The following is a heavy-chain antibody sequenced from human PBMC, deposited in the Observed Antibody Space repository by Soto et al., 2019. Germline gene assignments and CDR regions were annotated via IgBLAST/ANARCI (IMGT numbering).Heavy chain of an antibody. Sequence: GGSLRLSCAASGFTFSSYAMSWVRQAPGKGLEWVSAISGSGGSTYYADSVKGRFTISRDNSKSTLYLQMNSLRAEDTAVYYCAKDRLEAFFSPFDYWGQGTLVTVSS. CDR1: GFTFSSYA. J-gene: IGHJ4*02. CDR2: ISGSGGST. V-gene: IGHV3-23*01. CDR3: AKDRLEAFFSPFDY. D-gene: IGHD3-3*01.